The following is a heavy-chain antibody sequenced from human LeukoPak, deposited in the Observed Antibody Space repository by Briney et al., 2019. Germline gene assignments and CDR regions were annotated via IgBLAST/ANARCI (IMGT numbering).Heavy chain of an antibody. D-gene: IGHD4-17*01. V-gene: IGHV3-30-3*01. CDR3: ARDPASLRSYYYYYGMDV. CDR2: ISYDGSNK. Sequence: RRSLRLSCAASGFTFSSYAMHWVRQAPGKGLEWVAVISYDGSNKYYADSVKGRFTISRDNSKNTLYLQMNSLRAEDTAVYYCARDPASLRSYYYYYGMDVWGQGTTVTVSS. J-gene: IGHJ6*02. CDR1: GFTFSSYA.